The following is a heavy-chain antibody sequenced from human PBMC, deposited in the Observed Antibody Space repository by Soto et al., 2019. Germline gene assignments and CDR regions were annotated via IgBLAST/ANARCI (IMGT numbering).Heavy chain of an antibody. CDR2: IIPIFGTA. J-gene: IGHJ6*02. CDR1: GGTFSSFA. Sequence: ASVKVSCKTSGGTFSSFAISWVRLAPGQGLEWMGGIIPIFGTANYAQKFQGRVTITADESTSTAYMELSSLRSEDTAVYYCAIRSPTDSNYYYYGMDVWGQGTTVTVSS. D-gene: IGHD4-17*01. CDR3: AIRSPTDSNYYYYGMDV. V-gene: IGHV1-69*13.